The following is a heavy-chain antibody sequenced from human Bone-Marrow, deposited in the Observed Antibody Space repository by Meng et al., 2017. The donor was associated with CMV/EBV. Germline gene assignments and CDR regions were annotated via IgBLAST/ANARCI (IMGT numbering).Heavy chain of an antibody. Sequence: GGSLRLSCAASGFTFSGYAMSWVRQAPGKGLEWVGRIKSKTDGGTTDYAAPVKGRFTISRDDSKNTLYLQMNSLKTEDTAVYYCTTLEAIVVVPAATPNYYYGMDVWGQGTTVTVSS. J-gene: IGHJ6*02. CDR1: GFTFSGYA. CDR3: TTLEAIVVVPAATPNYYYGMDV. CDR2: IKSKTDGGTT. V-gene: IGHV3-15*01. D-gene: IGHD2-2*02.